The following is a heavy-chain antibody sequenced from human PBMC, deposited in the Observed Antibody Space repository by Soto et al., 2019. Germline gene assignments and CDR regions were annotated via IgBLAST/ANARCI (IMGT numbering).Heavy chain of an antibody. J-gene: IGHJ5*02. CDR1: GLTFRNYA. CDR2: IAGDASST. Sequence: EVQMLESGGGLVQPGGSLRLSCAVSGLTFRNYAMTWVRQAPGKGLEWVSTIAGDASSTFYPDSVQGRFTLARDNSNNVLYLQINSLRAEDTAVYYCAKVGHYSVFDPWGPGALGTVSS. D-gene: IGHD6-13*01. CDR3: AKVGHYSVFDP. V-gene: IGHV3-23*01.